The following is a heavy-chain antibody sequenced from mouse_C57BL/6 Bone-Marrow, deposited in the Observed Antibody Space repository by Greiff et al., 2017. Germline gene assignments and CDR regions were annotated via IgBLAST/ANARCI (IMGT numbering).Heavy chain of an antibody. CDR1: GYTFTSYW. Sequence: QVQLQQSGAELAKPGASVKLSCKASGYTFTSYWMHWVKQRPGQGLEWIGYINPSSGYTKYNQKFKDKATLTAEKSCSTSYMQLSSLTYEDSAVYDCASYGYDLAWFAYGGQGTLVTVSA. CDR3: ASYGYDLAWFAY. CDR2: INPSSGYT. V-gene: IGHV1-7*01. J-gene: IGHJ3*01. D-gene: IGHD2-2*01.